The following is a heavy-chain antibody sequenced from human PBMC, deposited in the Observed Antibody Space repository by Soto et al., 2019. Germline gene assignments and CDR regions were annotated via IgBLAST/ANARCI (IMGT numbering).Heavy chain of an antibody. CDR1: GFSFSYYV. J-gene: IGHJ4*01. CDR3: AKGYADTRPYYFDY. CDR2: ITGSGGDT. Sequence: EVQLLESGGGLVQPGESLRVSCAASGFSFSYYVMSWVRQAPGKGLEWVSAITGSGGDTYHADSVKGRFTISRDNTKDTLYLQMNSLVAEDTAIYYCAKGYADTRPYYFDYWGRGTLVTVSS. D-gene: IGHD3-16*01. V-gene: IGHV3-23*01.